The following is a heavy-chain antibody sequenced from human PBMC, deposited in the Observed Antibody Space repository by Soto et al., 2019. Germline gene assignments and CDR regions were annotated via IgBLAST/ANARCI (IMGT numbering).Heavy chain of an antibody. CDR2: VNPSGIT. CDR1: GGSFSAYY. Sequence: SETLSLTCAVYGGSFSAYYWNWIRQPPGKGLEWIGEVNPSGITNYNSSLRSRVTISVDTSQIQISLKLTSVTAADTAVYFCARGDEIYCTRTSCQREYFFDSWGQGALVTVSS. D-gene: IGHD2-2*01. CDR3: ARGDEIYCTRTSCQREYFFDS. V-gene: IGHV4-34*01. J-gene: IGHJ4*02.